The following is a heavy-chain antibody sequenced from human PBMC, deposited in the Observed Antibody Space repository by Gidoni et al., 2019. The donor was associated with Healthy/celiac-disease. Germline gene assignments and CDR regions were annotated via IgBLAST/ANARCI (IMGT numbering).Heavy chain of an antibody. Sequence: QVQLQESGPGLVKPSQTLSLTCTVSGGSISSGSYYWSWIRQPAGKGLEWIGRIYTSGSTNYNPSLKSRVTISVDTSKNQFSLKLSSVTAADTAVYYCARTIYYDSSGVSAFDIWGQGTMVTVSS. V-gene: IGHV4-61*02. J-gene: IGHJ3*02. CDR3: ARTIYYDSSGVSAFDI. CDR2: IYTSGST. CDR1: GGSISSGSYY. D-gene: IGHD3-22*01.